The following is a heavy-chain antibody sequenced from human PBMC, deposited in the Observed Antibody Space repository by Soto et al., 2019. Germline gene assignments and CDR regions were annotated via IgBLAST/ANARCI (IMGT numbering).Heavy chain of an antibody. V-gene: IGHV3-11*04. CDR2: ISSSGSII. Sequence: QVQLVVSGGGLVKPGGSLRISCAASGFTFSDYYISWIRQAPGKGLEWVSYISSSGSIIYYADSVKGRFTISRDNAKNSLYLQTNNLRPEDSGVYLCARDPTPIADSSTVYYYGLDVWGPGTTVTVSS. J-gene: IGHJ6*02. CDR1: GFTFSDYY. CDR3: ARDPTPIADSSTVYYYGLDV. D-gene: IGHD6-6*01.